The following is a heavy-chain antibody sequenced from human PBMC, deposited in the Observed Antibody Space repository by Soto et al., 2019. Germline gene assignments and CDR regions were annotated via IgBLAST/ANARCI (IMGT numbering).Heavy chain of an antibody. Sequence: QVQLVESGGGVVQPGGSLRLSCAASGFIFSNYVMHWVRQSPGKGLEWVAVVAYDGSNEYYADSVKGRFTISRDNSENTVYLQMNSLRAEDTAVFYCAREQSSGPVPGYHEAMDVWGQGTTVNGSS. CDR2: VAYDGSNE. V-gene: IGHV3-30-3*01. CDR1: GFIFSNYV. D-gene: IGHD5-12*01. J-gene: IGHJ6*02. CDR3: AREQSSGPVPGYHEAMDV.